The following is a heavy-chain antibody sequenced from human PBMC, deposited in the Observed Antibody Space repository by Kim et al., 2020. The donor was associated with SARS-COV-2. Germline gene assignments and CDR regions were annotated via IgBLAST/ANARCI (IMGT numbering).Heavy chain of an antibody. CDR2: INHSGST. Sequence: SETLSLTCAVYGGSFSGYYWSWIRQPPGKGLEWIGEINHSGSTNYNPSLKSRVTISVDTSKNQFSLKLSSVTAADTAVYYCARGPRRNPLYCSGGSCYSVNFDYWGQGTLVTVSS. CDR3: ARGPRRNPLYCSGGSCYSVNFDY. J-gene: IGHJ4*02. V-gene: IGHV4-34*01. CDR1: GGSFSGYY. D-gene: IGHD2-15*01.